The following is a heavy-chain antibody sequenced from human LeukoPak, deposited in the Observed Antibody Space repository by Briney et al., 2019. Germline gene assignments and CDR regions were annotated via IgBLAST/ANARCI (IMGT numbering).Heavy chain of an antibody. D-gene: IGHD1-14*01. CDR3: AKSGPGGSYFDY. J-gene: IGHJ4*02. V-gene: IGHV3-30*18. CDR1: GFTFSSYG. Sequence: GGSLRLSCAASGFTFSSYGMHWVRQAPGKGLEWVAVISYDGSNKYYADSVKGRFTISRDNSKNTLYLQMNSLRAEDTAVYYCAKSGPGGSYFDYWGQGTLVTVSS. CDR2: ISYDGSNK.